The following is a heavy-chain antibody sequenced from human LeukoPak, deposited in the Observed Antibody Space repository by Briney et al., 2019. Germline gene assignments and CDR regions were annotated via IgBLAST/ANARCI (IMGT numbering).Heavy chain of an antibody. CDR2: IKQDGSEK. Sequence: GGSLRLSCAASGFTFSSYWMSWVRQAPGRGLEWVANIKQDGSEKYYVDSVKGRFTISRDNAKNSLYLQMNSLRAEDTAVYYCASTKGQWLVLGYWGQGTLVTVSS. CDR1: GFTFSSYW. V-gene: IGHV3-7*01. J-gene: IGHJ4*02. D-gene: IGHD6-19*01. CDR3: ASTKGQWLVLGY.